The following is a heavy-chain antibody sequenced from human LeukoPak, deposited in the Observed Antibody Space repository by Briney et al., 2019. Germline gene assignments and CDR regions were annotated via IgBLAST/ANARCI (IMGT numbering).Heavy chain of an antibody. J-gene: IGHJ4*02. CDR3: STESRIALMGGD. CDR2: INTNTGNP. CDR1: GSIFDSYA. Sequence: ASVRVSCTVSGSIFDSYAMNWVRQAPGQGLEWMGWINTNTGNPTYAQGFTGRFVFSLNTSVSTAYLQISSLKVEDTAMYYCSTESRIALMGGDWGQGTLVTVSS. V-gene: IGHV7-4-1*02. D-gene: IGHD6-13*01.